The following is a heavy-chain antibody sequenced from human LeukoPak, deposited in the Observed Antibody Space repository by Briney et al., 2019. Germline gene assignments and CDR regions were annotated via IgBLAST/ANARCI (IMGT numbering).Heavy chain of an antibody. V-gene: IGHV3-48*03. Sequence: GGSLRLSCAASGFTFSSYEMSWVRQVPGKALEWVSYISGSGSDIYYADSVKGRFTISRDNAKNSLYLQMNSLRAEDTGVYYCARDASLAGDRVEYWGQGTLVTVSS. CDR1: GFTFSSYE. D-gene: IGHD3-16*01. CDR3: ARDASLAGDRVEY. J-gene: IGHJ4*02. CDR2: ISGSGSDI.